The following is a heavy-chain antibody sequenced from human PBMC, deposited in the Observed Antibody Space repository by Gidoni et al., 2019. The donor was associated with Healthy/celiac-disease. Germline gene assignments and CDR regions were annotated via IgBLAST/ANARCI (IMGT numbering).Heavy chain of an antibody. V-gene: IGHV1-69*01. CDR2: IIPIFGTA. J-gene: IGHJ2*01. Sequence: QVQLVQSGAEVKKPGSSVKVSCKASGGTFSSYAISWVRQAPGQGLEWMGGIIPIFGTANYAQKFQGRVTITADESTSTAYMELSSLRSEDTAVYYCAREKVDCSGGSCYSVYWDWYFDLWGRGTLVTVSS. CDR1: GGTFSSYA. D-gene: IGHD2-15*01. CDR3: AREKVDCSGGSCYSVYWDWYFDL.